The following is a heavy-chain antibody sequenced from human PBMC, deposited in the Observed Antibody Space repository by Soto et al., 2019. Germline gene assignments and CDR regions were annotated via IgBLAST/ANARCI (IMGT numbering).Heavy chain of an antibody. CDR2: IKHSGST. J-gene: IGHJ6*02. Sequence: SETLSLTCAVYGGSFSGYYWSWIRQPPGKGLEWIGEIKHSGSTNYNPSLKSRVTISVDTSKNQFSLKLSSVTAADTAVYYCARDGDSSGWYGRYYYGMDVWGQGTTVT. CDR3: ARDGDSSGWYGRYYYGMDV. D-gene: IGHD6-19*01. V-gene: IGHV4-34*01. CDR1: GGSFSGYY.